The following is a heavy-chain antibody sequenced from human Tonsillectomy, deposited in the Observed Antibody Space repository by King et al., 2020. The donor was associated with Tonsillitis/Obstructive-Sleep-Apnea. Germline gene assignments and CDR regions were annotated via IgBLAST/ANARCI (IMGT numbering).Heavy chain of an antibody. V-gene: IGHV3-48*03. CDR2: ISSSGDSI. Sequence: VQLVESGGGLVQPGGSLRLSCVASGFTFSNYEMNWVRQTPVKGLEWVSFISSSGDSIYYADSVKGRFTISRDNAANSLYLQMNSLRAEDTAVYYCASGPERFVNWYFDLWGRGTQSLSPQ. D-gene: IGHD1-1*01. CDR1: GFTFSNYE. J-gene: IGHJ2*01. CDR3: ASGPERFVNWYFDL.